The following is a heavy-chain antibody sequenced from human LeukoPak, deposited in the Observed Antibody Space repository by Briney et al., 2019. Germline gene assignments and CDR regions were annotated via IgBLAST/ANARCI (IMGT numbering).Heavy chain of an antibody. CDR1: GYTFTVYY. Sequence: ASVTVSCTASGYTFTVYYMHWVRQAPGQGLEWMGRINPNSGGTNYAQKFQGRVTMTRDTSISTAYMELSRLRSDDTAVYYCARQYSSGWYFDYWGQGTLVTVSS. V-gene: IGHV1-2*06. D-gene: IGHD6-19*01. CDR2: INPNSGGT. J-gene: IGHJ4*02. CDR3: ARQYSSGWYFDY.